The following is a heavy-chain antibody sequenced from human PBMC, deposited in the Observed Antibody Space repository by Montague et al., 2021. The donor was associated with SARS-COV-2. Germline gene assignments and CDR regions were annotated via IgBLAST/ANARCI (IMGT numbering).Heavy chain of an antibody. CDR2: IYYTGNT. Sequence: SETLSPTCTVSGGSITNNIDYWAWIRQPPGTGLEWIGSIYYTGNTYYXPSLKSRVTISVVTSKNHFTLKLSSVTAAETAVYYCARLKRYFDSSGSPSAFDFWGQGTKVTVSS. V-gene: IGHV4-39*02. D-gene: IGHD3-22*01. CDR3: ARLKRYFDSSGSPSAFDF. J-gene: IGHJ3*01. CDR1: GGSITNNIDY.